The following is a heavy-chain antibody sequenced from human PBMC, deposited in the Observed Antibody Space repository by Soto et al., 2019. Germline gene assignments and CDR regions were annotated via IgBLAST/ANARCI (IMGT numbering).Heavy chain of an antibody. J-gene: IGHJ6*03. V-gene: IGHV3-11*01. CDR3: ARERGSGSYYNYYYYYMDV. CDR1: GFTFSDYY. Sequence: SLRLSCAASGFTFSDYYMSWIRQAPGKGLEWVSYISSSGSTIYYADSVKGRFTISRDNAKNSLYLQMNSLRAEDTAVYYCARERGSGSYYNYYYYYMDVWGKGTTVTVSS. D-gene: IGHD3-10*01. CDR2: ISSSGSTI.